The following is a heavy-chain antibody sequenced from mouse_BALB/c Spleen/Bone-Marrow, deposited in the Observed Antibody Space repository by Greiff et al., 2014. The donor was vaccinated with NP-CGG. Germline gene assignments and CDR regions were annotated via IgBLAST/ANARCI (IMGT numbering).Heavy chain of an antibody. CDR2: ISSGSNTI. CDR3: ARFGNYVTY. V-gene: IGHV5-17*02. Sequence: EVKVVESGGGVVQPGGSRKLSCAASGFAFSSFGMHWVRQAPEKGQEWVAYISSGSNTIYYADTVKGRFTISRDNPKNTLFLQMTSLRSEDTAKYYCARFGNYVTYWGQGTLVTVSA. J-gene: IGHJ3*01. CDR1: GFAFSSFG. D-gene: IGHD2-1*01.